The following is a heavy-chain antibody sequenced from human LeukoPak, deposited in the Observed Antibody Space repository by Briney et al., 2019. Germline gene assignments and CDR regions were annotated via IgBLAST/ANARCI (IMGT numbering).Heavy chain of an antibody. D-gene: IGHD5-24*01. CDR2: IYSGGTT. CDR3: ARDGVATNDWQPDY. Sequence: QPGGSLRLSCAASGFTVSSNYMSWVRQAPGKGLQWVSLIYSGGTTYYADSVKGRFTISRDNSKNTLYLQMNSLRPEDTAVYYCARDGVATNDWQPDYWGQGTLVTVSS. V-gene: IGHV3-53*01. CDR1: GFTVSSNY. J-gene: IGHJ4*02.